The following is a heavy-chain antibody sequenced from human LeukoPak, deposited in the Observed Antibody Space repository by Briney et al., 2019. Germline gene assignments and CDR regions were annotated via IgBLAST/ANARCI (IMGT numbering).Heavy chain of an antibody. CDR3: ARDIVPYYFDY. J-gene: IGHJ4*02. CDR1: GGSISSYC. D-gene: IGHD1-26*01. Sequence: PSETLSLTCTVSGGSISSYCWSWIRQPPGKGLEWIGYIYYSGSTNYNPSLKSRVTISVDTSKNQFSLKLSSVTAADTAVYYCARDIVPYYFDYWGQGTLVTVSS. V-gene: IGHV4-59*01. CDR2: IYYSGST.